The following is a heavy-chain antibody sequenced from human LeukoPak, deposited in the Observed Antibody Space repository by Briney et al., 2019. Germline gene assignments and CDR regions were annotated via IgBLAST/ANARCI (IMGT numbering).Heavy chain of an antibody. J-gene: IGHJ3*02. V-gene: IGHV1-69*04. Sequence: GSSVKVSCKASGGTFSSYAIGWVRQAPGQGLEWMGRIIPILGIANYAQKFQGRVTITADKSTSTAYMELSSLRSEDTAVYYCARVIGGDDAFDIWGQGTMVTVSS. CDR1: GGTFSSYA. D-gene: IGHD4-23*01. CDR2: IIPILGIA. CDR3: ARVIGGDDAFDI.